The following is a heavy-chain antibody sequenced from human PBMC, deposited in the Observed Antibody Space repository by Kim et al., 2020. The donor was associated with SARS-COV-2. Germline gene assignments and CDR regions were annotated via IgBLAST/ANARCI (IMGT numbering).Heavy chain of an antibody. V-gene: IGHV3-48*03. Sequence: GGSLRLSCAASRFTFSSYEMNWVRQAPGKGLEWVSYISSSGSTIYYADSVKGRFTISRDNAKNSLYLQMNSLRAEDTAVYYCAIRFPDIVVVPASEYWGQGTLVTVSS. CDR2: ISSSGSTI. D-gene: IGHD2-2*01. CDR1: RFTFSSYE. J-gene: IGHJ4*02. CDR3: AIRFPDIVVVPASEY.